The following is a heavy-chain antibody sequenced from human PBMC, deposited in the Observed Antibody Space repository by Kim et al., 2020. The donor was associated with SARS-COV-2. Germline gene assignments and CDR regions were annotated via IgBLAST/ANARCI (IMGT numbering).Heavy chain of an antibody. Sequence: GGSLRLSCAASGFTFRTYAMHWVRQAPGKGLEYVSAISSSGGSTYYANSVKGRFTMSRDNSKNTLYLQMGSLRTEDMAVYYCARGSSSWYDRNYFDYWGQGTLVTVSS. J-gene: IGHJ4*02. D-gene: IGHD6-13*01. V-gene: IGHV3-64*01. CDR3: ARGSSSWYDRNYFDY. CDR2: ISSSGGST. CDR1: GFTFRTYA.